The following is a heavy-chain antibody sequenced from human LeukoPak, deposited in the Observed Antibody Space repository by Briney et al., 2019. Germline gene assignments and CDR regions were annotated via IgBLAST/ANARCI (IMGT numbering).Heavy chain of an antibody. CDR2: ISYDGSNK. D-gene: IGHD2-15*01. J-gene: IGHJ4*02. CDR3: ASEVVVAAIDY. Sequence: GRSLRLSCAASGFTFSSYAMHWVRQAPGKGLEWVAVISYDGSNKYYADSVKGRFTISRDNSKNTLYLQMNSLRAEDTAVYYCASEVVVAAIDYWGQGTLVTVSS. V-gene: IGHV3-30-3*01. CDR1: GFTFSSYA.